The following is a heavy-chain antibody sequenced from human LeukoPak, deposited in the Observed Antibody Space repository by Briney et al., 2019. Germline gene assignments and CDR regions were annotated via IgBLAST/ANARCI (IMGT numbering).Heavy chain of an antibody. J-gene: IGHJ4*02. Sequence: GGSLRLSCAASGFTFSDYALGWVRQAPGKGLEWVAVISYDGSNKYYADSVKGRFTISRDNSKNTLYLQMNSLRAEDTAVYYCAKEPLPRSGWYRYFDYWGQGTLVTVSS. CDR2: ISYDGSNK. D-gene: IGHD6-19*01. CDR1: GFTFSDYA. CDR3: AKEPLPRSGWYRYFDY. V-gene: IGHV3-30*18.